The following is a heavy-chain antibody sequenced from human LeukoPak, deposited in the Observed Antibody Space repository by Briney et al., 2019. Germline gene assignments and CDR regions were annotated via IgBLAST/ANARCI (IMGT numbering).Heavy chain of an antibody. CDR3: ARGSWSAAGTSIDY. CDR1: GFTFRTYW. V-gene: IGHV3-74*01. D-gene: IGHD6-13*01. Sequence: GGSLRLSCAASGFTFRTYWMNWVRQAPGKGLVCVSRIESDGSSTSYADSVKGRFTISRDNAANTLYLQMNSLRAEDTAVYYCARGSWSAAGTSIDYWGQGTLVTVSS. J-gene: IGHJ4*02. CDR2: IESDGSST.